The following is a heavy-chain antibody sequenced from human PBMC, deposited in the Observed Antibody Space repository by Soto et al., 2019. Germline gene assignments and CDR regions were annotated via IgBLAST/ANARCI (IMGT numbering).Heavy chain of an antibody. CDR1: GDPFTSYA. J-gene: IGHJ6*02. D-gene: IGHD6-13*01. CDR3: ARGGRFGAAAATYDYYGMDV. CDR2: INAGNGNT. V-gene: IGHV1-3*01. Sequence: ASVKVSCTASGDPFTSYAMHWVCHAPGQRLEWMGWINAGNGNTKYSQKFQGRVTMTRNTSISTAYMELSSLRCEDTAVYYCARGGRFGAAAATYDYYGMDVWGQGTTVTVSS.